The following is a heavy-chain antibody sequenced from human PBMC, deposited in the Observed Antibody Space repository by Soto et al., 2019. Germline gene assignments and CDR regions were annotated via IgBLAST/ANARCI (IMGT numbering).Heavy chain of an antibody. J-gene: IGHJ6*02. CDR2: IIPIFGTA. CDR3: ARHRGSCYCGMDV. Sequence: QVQLVQSGAEVKKPGSSVKVSCKASGGTFSSYAISWVRQAPGQGLEWMGGIIPIFGTANYAQKFQGRVTITADESKSPAYMELRSLRSEETAVYYCARHRGSCYCGMDVWGQGTTVNVSS. V-gene: IGHV1-69*01. D-gene: IGHD2-15*01. CDR1: GGTFSSYA.